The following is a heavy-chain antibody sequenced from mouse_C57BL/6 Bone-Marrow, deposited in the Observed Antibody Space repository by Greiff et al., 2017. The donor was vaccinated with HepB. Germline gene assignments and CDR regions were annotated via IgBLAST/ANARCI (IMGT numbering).Heavy chain of an antibody. V-gene: IGHV1-81*01. D-gene: IGHD2-4*01. J-gene: IGHJ3*01. CDR2: IYPRSGNT. CDR1: GYTFTSYG. Sequence: VQLQESGAELARPGASVKLSCKASGYTFTSYGISWVKQRTGQGLEWIGEIYPRSGNTYYNEKFKGKATLTADKSSSTAYMELRSLTSEDSAVYFCARGDYDEGIAYWGQGTLVTVSA. CDR3: ARGDYDEGIAY.